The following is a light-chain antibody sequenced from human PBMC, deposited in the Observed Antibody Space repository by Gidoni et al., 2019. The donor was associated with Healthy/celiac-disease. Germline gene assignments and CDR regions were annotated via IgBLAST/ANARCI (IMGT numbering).Light chain of an antibody. CDR1: QEFSNY. J-gene: IGKJ2*01. CDR2: DAS. V-gene: IGKV1-33*01. Sequence: DIQMTQSPSSLSASVGDRVTITCQASQEFSNYLNWYQQKPGKAPKLLIYDASNLETGVPSRFMEGGSGKDFIFTIGGRRPEILQTFNGQHYENPPPPTFXHXTKVEIK. CDR3: QHYENPPPPT.